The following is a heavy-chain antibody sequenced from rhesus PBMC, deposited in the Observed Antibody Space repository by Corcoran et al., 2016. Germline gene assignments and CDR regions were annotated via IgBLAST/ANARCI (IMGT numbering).Heavy chain of an antibody. J-gene: IGHJ3*01. CDR2: IYGSGGRT. Sequence: QVQLQESGPGLVKPSETLSLTCTDSGGSISDSYYWCWICQPPGKGLEWLGRIYGSGGRTNYNPSLKSRVTIARDTSKNQFSLKLSSVTAADTAVYYCARVGLRIQYDAFDFWGQGLRVTVSS. V-gene: IGHV4-160*01. CDR1: GGSISDSYY. D-gene: IGHD4-23*01. CDR3: ARVGLRIQYDAFDF.